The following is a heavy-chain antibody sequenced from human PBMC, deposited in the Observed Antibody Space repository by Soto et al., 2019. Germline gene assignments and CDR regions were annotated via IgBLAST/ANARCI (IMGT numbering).Heavy chain of an antibody. CDR1: GYTFTSYY. CDR3: ARITPGWDILTGYYVYYYGMDV. D-gene: IGHD3-9*01. J-gene: IGHJ6*02. Sequence: ASVKVSCKASGYTFTSYYMHWVRQAPGQGLEWMGIINPSGGSTSYAQKFQGRVTISVDTSKNQFSLKLSSVTAADTAVYYCARITPGWDILTGYYVYYYGMDVWGQGTTVTVSS. V-gene: IGHV1-46*01. CDR2: INPSGGST.